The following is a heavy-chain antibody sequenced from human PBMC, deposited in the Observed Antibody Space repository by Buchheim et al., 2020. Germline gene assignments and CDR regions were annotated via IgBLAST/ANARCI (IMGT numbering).Heavy chain of an antibody. V-gene: IGHV3-33*01. D-gene: IGHD4-17*01. CDR2: IWYDGSNK. J-gene: IGHJ5*02. CDR1: GFTFSSYG. CDR3: ARATFTVTSWFDP. Sequence: QVQLVESGGGVAQPGRSLRLSCAASGFTFSSYGMHWVRQAPGKGLEWVAVIWYDGSNKYYADSVKGRFTFSRDNSKNTLYLQMNSLRAEDTAVYYCARATFTVTSWFDPWGQGTL.